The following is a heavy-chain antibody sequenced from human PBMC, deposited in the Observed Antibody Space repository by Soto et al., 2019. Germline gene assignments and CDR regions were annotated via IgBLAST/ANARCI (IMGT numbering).Heavy chain of an antibody. CDR2: IDSGGST. Sequence: GSLRLSCEGSRFTVSSNYMIWGLPTPWNWLELVSVIDSGGSTYYADSVKGRFTISRDNSKNTLYLQMNSLRAEDTAVYYCAKDRSGSYHWLDYWGQGTLVTVSS. J-gene: IGHJ4*02. V-gene: IGHV3-66*01. CDR3: AKDRSGSYHWLDY. CDR1: RFTVSSNY. D-gene: IGHD1-26*01.